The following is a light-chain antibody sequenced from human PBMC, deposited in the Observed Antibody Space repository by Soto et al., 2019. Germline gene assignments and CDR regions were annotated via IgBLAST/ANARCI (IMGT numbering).Light chain of an antibody. CDR3: HQANIFPLT. Sequence: DIQMTQSPSSVSASVGSRVTITCRASQGISSWLAWYQQKPGKAPKLLIYAASSLQSGVPSRFSGSQSVTQFTLPVSGLQPEHFAPSCSHQANIFPLTFGGGTKGE. CDR1: QGISSW. J-gene: IGKJ4*01. CDR2: AAS. V-gene: IGKV1-12*01.